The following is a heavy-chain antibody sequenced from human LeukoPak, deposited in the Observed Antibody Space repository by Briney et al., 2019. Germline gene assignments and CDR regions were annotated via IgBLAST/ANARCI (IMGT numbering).Heavy chain of an antibody. V-gene: IGHV5-51*01. Sequence: GESLKISCKGSGYSFTNYWIAWVRQMPGKGLEWMGIIYPGDSDTRYSPSFQGQVTFSADKSITTAYLQWSSLRASDTAMYYCARSGSTYSTSYLSHWGQGTLVTVSS. J-gene: IGHJ4*02. D-gene: IGHD6-6*01. CDR2: IYPGDSDT. CDR1: GYSFTNYW. CDR3: ARSGSTYSTSYLSH.